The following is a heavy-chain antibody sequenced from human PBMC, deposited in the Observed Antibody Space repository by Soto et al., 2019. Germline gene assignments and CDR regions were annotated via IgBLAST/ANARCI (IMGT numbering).Heavy chain of an antibody. J-gene: IGHJ6*02. CDR1: GYTFTSYG. CDR3: ARGPMGVIPHYGMDV. Sequence: ASVKVSCKASGYTFTSYGISWVRQAPGQGLEWMGWISAYNGNTNYAQKLQGRVTMTTDTSTSTAYMELRSLRSDDTAVYYCARGPMGVIPHYGMDVWGQGTTVTVSS. CDR2: ISAYNGNT. D-gene: IGHD3-16*01. V-gene: IGHV1-18*01.